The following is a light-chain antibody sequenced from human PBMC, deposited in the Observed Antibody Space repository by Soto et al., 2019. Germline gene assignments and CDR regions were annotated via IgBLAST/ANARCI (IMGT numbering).Light chain of an antibody. J-gene: IGLJ2*01. V-gene: IGLV2-23*01. CDR3: SSYAGSSARVV. CDR1: STDFENYNL. Sequence: QSVLTQPASVSGSPGQSITSSCTRSSTDFENYNLVSWYQHCPDKAPKLIIYEGTKRPSEISDRFSGSESDTTASLIISGLQPEDEADYYCSSYAGSSARVVFGGGTKVTVL. CDR2: EGT.